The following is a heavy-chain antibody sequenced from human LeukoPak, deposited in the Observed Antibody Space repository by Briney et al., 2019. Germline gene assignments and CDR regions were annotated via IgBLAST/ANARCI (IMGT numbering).Heavy chain of an antibody. Sequence: SETLSLTCTVSGGSISHYYWSWIRQPAGKGLEWIGRIYTTGNTNYNPSLKSRVTMSVDTSENQVSLKLTSVTAADTAVYYCARGYISSWYEGFTTKPIYYFDYWGQGTLVTVSS. J-gene: IGHJ4*02. V-gene: IGHV4-4*07. CDR1: GGSISHYY. D-gene: IGHD6-13*01. CDR3: ARGYISSWYEGFTTKPIYYFDY. CDR2: IYTTGNT.